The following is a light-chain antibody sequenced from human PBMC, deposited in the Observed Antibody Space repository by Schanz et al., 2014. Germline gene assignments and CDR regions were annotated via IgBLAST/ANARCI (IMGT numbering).Light chain of an antibody. CDR3: SSYTSSSTLWV. CDR2: GVS. V-gene: IGLV2-14*01. CDR1: SSDVGAYNY. J-gene: IGLJ3*02. Sequence: QSALTQPASVSGSPGQSITISCTGTSSDVGAYNYVSWYQQHPGKAPKLMIYGVSNRPSGVSNRFSGSKSDNTASLTVSGLQAEDEADYYCSSYTSSSTLWVFGGGTKLTVL.